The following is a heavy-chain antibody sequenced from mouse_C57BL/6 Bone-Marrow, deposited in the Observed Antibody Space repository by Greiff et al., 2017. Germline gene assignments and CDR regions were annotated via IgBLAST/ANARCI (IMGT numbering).Heavy chain of an antibody. J-gene: IGHJ3*01. D-gene: IGHD1-1*01. CDR3: ASSKAILLREA. CDR2: IDPSSGGT. Sequence: VKLQQPGAELVKPGASVKLSCKASGYTFTSSWMHWVKQRPGRGLEWIGRIDPSSGGTKYNEKFKSKATLTVDKPSSTAYMQLSSLTSEDSAVYSGASSKAILLREAGGQGTLVTVSA. V-gene: IGHV1-72*01. CDR1: GYTFTSSW.